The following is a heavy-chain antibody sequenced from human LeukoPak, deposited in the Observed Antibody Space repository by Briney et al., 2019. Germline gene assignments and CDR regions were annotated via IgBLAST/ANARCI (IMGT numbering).Heavy chain of an antibody. J-gene: IGHJ4*02. V-gene: IGHV3-30-3*01. CDR1: GFTFSSYA. D-gene: IGHD4-17*01. CDR3: ARAAVRLRFPRAHFDY. Sequence: GRSLRLSCAASGFTFSSYAMHWVRQAPGKGLEWVAVISYDGSNKYYADSVKGRFTISRDNSKNTLYLQMNSLRAEDTAVYYCARAAVRLRFPRAHFDYWGQGTLVTVSS. CDR2: ISYDGSNK.